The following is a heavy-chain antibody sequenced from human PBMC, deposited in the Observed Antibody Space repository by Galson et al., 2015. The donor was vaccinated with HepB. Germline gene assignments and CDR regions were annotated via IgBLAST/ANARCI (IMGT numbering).Heavy chain of an antibody. CDR3: AREKLATGFFDL. V-gene: IGHV3-7*01. D-gene: IGHD5-12*01. Sequence: SLRLSCAASGFTFSSYWMSWVRQAPGKGLEWVAKMKQDGSEIYYVDSVRGRFAISRDNAKNSVYLQMNSLRAEDTAVYYCAREKLATGFFDLWGRGTLLTVSS. J-gene: IGHJ2*01. CDR2: MKQDGSEI. CDR1: GFTFSSYW.